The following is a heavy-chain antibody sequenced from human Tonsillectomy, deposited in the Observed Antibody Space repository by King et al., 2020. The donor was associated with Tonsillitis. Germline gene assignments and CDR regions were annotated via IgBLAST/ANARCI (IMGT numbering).Heavy chain of an antibody. CDR3: ATFGSSAYYVY. J-gene: IGHJ4*02. D-gene: IGHD3-22*01. V-gene: IGHV3-74*01. CDR1: GFTFSSYW. CDR2: INGDGTNT. Sequence: VQLVESGGGLVQPGRSVRLSCEASGFTFSSYWMHWVRQAPGKELVWVSHINGDGTNTNYADSVKGRFTISRENAKNTLYLQMNSLRAEDTAVYFCATFGSSAYYVYWGQGPLVTVSS.